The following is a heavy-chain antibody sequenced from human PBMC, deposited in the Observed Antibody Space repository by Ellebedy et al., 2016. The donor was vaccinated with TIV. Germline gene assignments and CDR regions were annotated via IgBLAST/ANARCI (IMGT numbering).Heavy chain of an antibody. D-gene: IGHD2-8*01. CDR2: IYYSGST. Sequence: WVRQAPGKGLEWIGNIYYSGSTYHSPSLKSRVTISVDTSKNQFSLKLSSVTAADTAVYYCARTFSPHCSSGVCYMAYYFDYWGQGTLVTVSS. J-gene: IGHJ4*02. CDR3: ARTFSPHCSSGVCYMAYYFDY. V-gene: IGHV4-39*01.